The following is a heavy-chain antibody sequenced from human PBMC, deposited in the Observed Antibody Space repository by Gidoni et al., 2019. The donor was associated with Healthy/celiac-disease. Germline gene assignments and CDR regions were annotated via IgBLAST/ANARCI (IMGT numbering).Heavy chain of an antibody. Sequence: EVQLVESGGGLVKPGGSLRLSCAASGFTFSSYSMNWVRQAPGKGLEWVSSISSSSSYIYYADSVKGRFTISRDNAKNSLYLQMNSLRAEDTAVYYCARDNSGSDSFDYWGQGTLVTVSS. CDR1: GFTFSSYS. J-gene: IGHJ4*02. CDR3: ARDNSGSDSFDY. CDR2: ISSSSSYI. V-gene: IGHV3-21*01. D-gene: IGHD1-26*01.